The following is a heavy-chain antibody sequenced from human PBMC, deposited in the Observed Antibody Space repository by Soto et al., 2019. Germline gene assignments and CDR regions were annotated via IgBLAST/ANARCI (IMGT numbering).Heavy chain of an antibody. Sequence: SETLSLTCAVYGGSFSGYYWSWIRQPPGKGLEWIGEINHSGSTNYNPSLKSRVTISVDTSKNQFSLKLSSVTAADTAVYYCARGIRIDFDYWGQGTLVTVSS. CDR2: INHSGST. D-gene: IGHD2-15*01. CDR3: ARGIRIDFDY. V-gene: IGHV4-34*01. J-gene: IGHJ4*02. CDR1: GGSFSGYY.